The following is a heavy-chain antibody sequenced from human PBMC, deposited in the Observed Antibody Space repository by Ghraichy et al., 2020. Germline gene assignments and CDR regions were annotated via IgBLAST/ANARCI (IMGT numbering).Heavy chain of an antibody. Sequence: SETLSLTCAVFGESFSDFYWTWVRQPPGKGLEWIWEINHSGSAGYNPSLKSRVTISVDTSKKQFSLTVRSVTAADTAVYYCARLGRVTWMLDYWGQGALVAVSS. CDR3: ARLGRVTWMLDY. D-gene: IGHD3-16*01. CDR2: INHSGSA. J-gene: IGHJ4*02. V-gene: IGHV4-34*01. CDR1: GESFSDFY.